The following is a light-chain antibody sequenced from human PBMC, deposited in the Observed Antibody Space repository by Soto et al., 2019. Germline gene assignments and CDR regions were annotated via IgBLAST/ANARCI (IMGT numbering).Light chain of an antibody. CDR3: HQRSNWPRT. Sequence: EIVLTQSPATLSLSPGESAALSCRASQSVSRYLAWYQQNPGQAPRLLIYDASKRATGIPARFRGSGSGTDFTLTITSLEPKDFAVYYCHQRSNWPRTFGQGTKLEIK. J-gene: IGKJ2*01. V-gene: IGKV3-11*01. CDR1: QSVSRY. CDR2: DAS.